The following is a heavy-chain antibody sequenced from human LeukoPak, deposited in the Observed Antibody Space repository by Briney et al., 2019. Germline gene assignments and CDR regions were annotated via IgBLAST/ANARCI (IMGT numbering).Heavy chain of an antibody. CDR1: GGSISSSSYY. V-gene: IGHV4-39*01. J-gene: IGHJ4*02. CDR2: IYYSGST. Sequence: SETLSLTCSVSGGSISSSSYYWGWLRQPPGKGLEWIVSIYYSGSTYYNPSLKSRVTISVDTSKNQFSLKLSSVTAADTAVYYCARHVIFGYSSGWYDYWGQGTLVTVSS. CDR3: ARHVIFGYSSGWYDY. D-gene: IGHD6-19*01.